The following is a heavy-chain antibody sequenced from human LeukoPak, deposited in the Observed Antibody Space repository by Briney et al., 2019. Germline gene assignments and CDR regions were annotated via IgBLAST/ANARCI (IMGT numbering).Heavy chain of an antibody. J-gene: IGHJ4*02. CDR3: ARQGLRYFDWSSAFDY. V-gene: IGHV4-59*08. Sequence: SETLSLTCTVSGGSISNYYWDWIRQPPGKRMEWIGYIYYSGSTNYNPSLKSRVTISVDTSKNQFSLKLSSVTAADTAVYYCARQGLRYFDWSSAFDYWGQGTLVTVSS. D-gene: IGHD3-9*01. CDR1: GGSISNYY. CDR2: IYYSGST.